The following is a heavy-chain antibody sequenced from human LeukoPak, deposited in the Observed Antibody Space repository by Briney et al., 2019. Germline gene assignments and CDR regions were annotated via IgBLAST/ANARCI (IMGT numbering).Heavy chain of an antibody. J-gene: IGHJ3*02. CDR1: GFTVSSNY. CDR3: ARLTSHAFDI. D-gene: IGHD3-9*01. CDR2: IYSGGST. V-gene: IGHV3-66*01. Sequence: GGSLRLSCAASGFTVSSNYMSWVRQAPGKGLEWVSVIYSGGSTYYADSVKGRFTISRDNSKNTPYLQMNSLRAEDTAVYYCARLTSHAFDIWGQGTMVTVSS.